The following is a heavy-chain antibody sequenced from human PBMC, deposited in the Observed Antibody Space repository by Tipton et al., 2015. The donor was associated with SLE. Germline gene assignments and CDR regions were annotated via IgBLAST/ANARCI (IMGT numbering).Heavy chain of an antibody. Sequence: GSLRLSCAASGFSFSNYAMSWVRQGPGKGLEWVSGISGSGGIKYFVDSVKGRFTVSRDNSRNMLYLQMNSLTSEDAAVYYCAKVTAVNTQKNWDTGRYMDVWGKGTTVTVSS. D-gene: IGHD1/OR15-1a*01. J-gene: IGHJ6*03. CDR1: GFSFSNYA. V-gene: IGHV3-23*01. CDR3: AKVTAVNTQKNWDTGRYMDV. CDR2: ISGSGGIK.